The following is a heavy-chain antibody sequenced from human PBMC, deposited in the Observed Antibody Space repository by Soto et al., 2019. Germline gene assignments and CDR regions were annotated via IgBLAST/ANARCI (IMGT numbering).Heavy chain of an antibody. CDR2: ISGTGGST. J-gene: IGHJ4*02. D-gene: IGHD3-3*01. CDR3: AKDQGQILEWLLTFDH. CDR1: GFTFSSYA. Sequence: GGSLRLSCAASGFTFSSYAMSWVRQAPGKGLEWVSAISGTGGSTFYTDSVKGRFTISRDNSKNTLYLQMNSLRAEDTAVYYCAKDQGQILEWLLTFDHWGQGTLVTVSS. V-gene: IGHV3-23*01.